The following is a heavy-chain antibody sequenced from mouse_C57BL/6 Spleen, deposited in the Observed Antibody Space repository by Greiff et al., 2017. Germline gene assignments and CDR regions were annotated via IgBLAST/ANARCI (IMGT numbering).Heavy chain of an antibody. CDR2: ISSGSSTI. J-gene: IGHJ4*01. V-gene: IGHV5-17*01. CDR3: AGIPFYSNYVMDY. Sequence: EVKVVESGGGLVKPGGSLKLSCAASGFTFSDYGMHWVRQAPEKGLEWVAYISSGSSTIYYADTVKGRFTIAIDNAKNTLFLQMTILRSEDTAMYYCAGIPFYSNYVMDYWGQGTSVTVSS. D-gene: IGHD2-5*01. CDR1: GFTFSDYG.